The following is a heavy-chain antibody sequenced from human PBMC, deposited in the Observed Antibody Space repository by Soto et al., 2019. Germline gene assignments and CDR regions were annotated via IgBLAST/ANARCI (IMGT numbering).Heavy chain of an antibody. CDR3: AKDARDTGGNSGIAY. V-gene: IGHV3-23*01. CDR2: IIGSGAIT. CDR1: EFTFDSYA. J-gene: IGHJ4*02. D-gene: IGHD2-21*01. Sequence: EVQLLESGGDLVQPGGSLRLSCVASEFTFDSYAMSWVRQAPGMGLEWVSSIIGSGAITYYADSVKGRFTISRDNSKSTLYLQMNSLRVEDKALHYCAKDARDTGGNSGIAYWGQGTLVTVSS.